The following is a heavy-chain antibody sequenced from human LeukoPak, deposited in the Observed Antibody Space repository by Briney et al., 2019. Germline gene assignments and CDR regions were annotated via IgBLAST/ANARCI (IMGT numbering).Heavy chain of an antibody. V-gene: IGHV1-2*02. CDR3: ARDLPGYSSAFDI. CDR1: GYTFTGYF. J-gene: IGHJ3*02. D-gene: IGHD6-13*01. CDR2: INPNSGGT. Sequence: ASVNVSCKASGYTFTGYFIHWVRQAPGQGLEWMGCINPNSGGTNYAQKFQGRVTMTRDTSISTAYMELSWLRPDDTAVYYCARDLPGYSSAFDIWGQGTMVTVSS.